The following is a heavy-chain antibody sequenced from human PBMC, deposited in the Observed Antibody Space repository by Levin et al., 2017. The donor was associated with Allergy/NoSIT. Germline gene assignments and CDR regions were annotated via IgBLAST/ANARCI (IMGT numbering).Heavy chain of an antibody. CDR2: IHHTGTT. Sequence: TSETLSLTCAVSGASIISSDWWTWVRQPPGKALEWIGEIHHTGTTNYNPSLKSPVTISVDKSRNQFSLKLNSVTAADTAVYYCARGVEYCSSTNCYFSVLRFDPWGQGTLVTVSS. V-gene: IGHV4-4*02. CDR3: ARGVEYCSSTNCYFSVLRFDP. CDR1: GASIISSDW. D-gene: IGHD2-2*01. J-gene: IGHJ5*02.